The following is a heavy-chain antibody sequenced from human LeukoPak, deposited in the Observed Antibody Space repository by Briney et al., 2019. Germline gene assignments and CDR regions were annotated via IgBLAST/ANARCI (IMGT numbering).Heavy chain of an antibody. CDR1: GFSFSSYS. CDR2: ISSSKSYI. D-gene: IGHD1-26*01. J-gene: IGHJ4*02. CDR3: ASGSPAGDY. V-gene: IGHV3-21*01. Sequence: GGSLRLSCAAAGFSFSSYSMNWVRQAPGKGLEWVSSISSSKSYIFYADSVKGRFTISRDNAKNSLYLEMTSLRAEDTAVYYCASGSPAGDYWGQGTLVTVSS.